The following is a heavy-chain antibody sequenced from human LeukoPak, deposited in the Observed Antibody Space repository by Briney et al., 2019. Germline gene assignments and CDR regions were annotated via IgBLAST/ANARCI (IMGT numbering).Heavy chain of an antibody. D-gene: IGHD4-17*01. CDR3: AKGDKEMTTVTRAWFDP. CDR2: ISGTGGST. CDR1: GFTFSTFA. Sequence: TGGSLRLSCEASGFTFSTFAMSWVRQPPGKGLEWVSGISGTGGSTFYADSVKGRFTISRDNSRNTVYLQMSSLRAEDTAVYYCAKGDKEMTTVTRAWFDPWGQGTLVTVSS. V-gene: IGHV3-23*01. J-gene: IGHJ5*02.